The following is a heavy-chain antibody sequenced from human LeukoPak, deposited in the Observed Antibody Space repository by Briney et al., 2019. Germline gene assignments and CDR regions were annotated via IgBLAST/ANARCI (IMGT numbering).Heavy chain of an antibody. CDR2: MNPNSGNT. CDR3: ARGSSTIFGVVIIVPPDY. Sequence: ASVKVSCKASGYTFTSYDINWVRQATGQGLEWMGWMNPNSGNTGYAQKFQGRATITRNTSISTAYMELSSLRSEDTAVYYCARGSSTIFGVVIIVPPDYWGQGTLVTVSS. J-gene: IGHJ4*02. V-gene: IGHV1-8*03. CDR1: GYTFTSYD. D-gene: IGHD3-3*01.